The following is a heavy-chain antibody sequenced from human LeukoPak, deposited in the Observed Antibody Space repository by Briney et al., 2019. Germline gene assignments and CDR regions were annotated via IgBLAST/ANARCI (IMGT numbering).Heavy chain of an antibody. CDR3: ARVCDY. Sequence: SETLSLTCAVSGYSISSGYYWGWIRQPPGKGLEWIGSIYHSGSTYYNPSLRSRVTISVDTSKNQFSLKLSSVTAADTAVYYCARVCDYWGQGTLATVSS. D-gene: IGHD3-16*01. V-gene: IGHV4-38-2*01. CDR2: IYHSGST. J-gene: IGHJ4*02. CDR1: GYSISSGYY.